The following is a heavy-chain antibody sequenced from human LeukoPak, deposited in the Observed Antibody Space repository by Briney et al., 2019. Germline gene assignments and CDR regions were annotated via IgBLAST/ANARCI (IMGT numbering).Heavy chain of an antibody. Sequence: ASVKVSCKASGYTFTSYDINWVRQATGQGLEWMGWMNPNSGNTGYAQKFQGRVTMTRNTSISTAYMELSSLRSEDTAVYYCARVGIFEWLPENYFDYWGQGTLVTVST. J-gene: IGHJ4*02. V-gene: IGHV1-8*01. D-gene: IGHD3-3*01. CDR2: MNPNSGNT. CDR1: GYTFTSYD. CDR3: ARVGIFEWLPENYFDY.